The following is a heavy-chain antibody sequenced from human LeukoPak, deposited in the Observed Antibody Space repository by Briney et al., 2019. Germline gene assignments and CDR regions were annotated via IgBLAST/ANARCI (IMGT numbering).Heavy chain of an antibody. D-gene: IGHD1-26*01. J-gene: IGHJ4*02. Sequence: PSETLSLTCTVSGGSISSSSYYWGWIRQPPGKGLEWIGSIYYSGSTYYNPSLKSRVTISVDTSKNQFSLKLSPVTAADTAVYYCARKPATYSGSLRSYYFDYWGQGTLVTVSS. CDR2: IYYSGST. CDR1: GGSISSSSYY. CDR3: ARKPATYSGSLRSYYFDY. V-gene: IGHV4-39*01.